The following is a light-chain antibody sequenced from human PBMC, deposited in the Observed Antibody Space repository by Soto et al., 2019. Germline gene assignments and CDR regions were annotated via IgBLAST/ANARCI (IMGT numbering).Light chain of an antibody. CDR1: SSDVGTFNL. J-gene: IGLJ2*01. V-gene: IGLV2-23*03. Sequence: QSALTQPASVSGFLGQSITMSCTGSSSDVGTFNLVSWFQQHPGKAPKLLIYEGSKRPSGVSNRFSGSKSGNTASLTISGLQAEDEADYYCCSYAGSSTFVVFGGGTQLTVL. CDR3: CSYAGSSTFVV. CDR2: EGS.